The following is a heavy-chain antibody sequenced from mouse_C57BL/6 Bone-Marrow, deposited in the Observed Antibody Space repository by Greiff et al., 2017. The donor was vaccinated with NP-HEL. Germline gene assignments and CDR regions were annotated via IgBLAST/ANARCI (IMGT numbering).Heavy chain of an antibody. Sequence: QVQLQQSGPGLVQPSQSLSITCTVSGFSLTSYGVHWVRQSPGKGLEWLGVIWSGGSTDYNAAFISRLSISKDNSKSQVFFKMNSLQADDTAIYYCARRGGSIVTTLTDWYFDVWGTGTTVTVSS. J-gene: IGHJ1*03. D-gene: IGHD2-5*01. V-gene: IGHV2-2*01. CDR2: IWSGGST. CDR3: ARRGGSIVTTLTDWYFDV. CDR1: GFSLTSYG.